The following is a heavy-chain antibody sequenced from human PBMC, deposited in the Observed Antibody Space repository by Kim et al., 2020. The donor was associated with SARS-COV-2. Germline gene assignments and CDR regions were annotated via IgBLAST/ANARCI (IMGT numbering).Heavy chain of an antibody. V-gene: IGHV1-24*01. Sequence: GETIYAQKFQGRVTMTEDTSTDTAYMELSSLRSEDTAVYYCAVRVFRFDYWGQGTLVTVSS. CDR2: GET. CDR3: AVRVFRFDY. J-gene: IGHJ4*02.